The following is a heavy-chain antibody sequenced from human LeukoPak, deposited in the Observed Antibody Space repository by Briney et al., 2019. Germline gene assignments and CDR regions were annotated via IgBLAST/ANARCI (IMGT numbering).Heavy chain of an antibody. V-gene: IGHV1-18*01. Sequence: ASVKVSCKTSGYLFTSHGITWVRQAPGQGLEWMGWISGYTGNSNYAQEFQGRVTMTTETSTNTVYMELRSLTSDDTAVYYCAREANGGYGFDYWGQGTVVTVSS. CDR1: GYLFTSHG. CDR3: AREANGGYGFDY. D-gene: IGHD5-12*01. CDR2: ISGYTGNS. J-gene: IGHJ4*02.